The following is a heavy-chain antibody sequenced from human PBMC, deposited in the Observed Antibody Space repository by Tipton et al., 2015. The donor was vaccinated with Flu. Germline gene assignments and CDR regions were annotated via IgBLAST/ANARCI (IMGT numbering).Heavy chain of an antibody. V-gene: IGHV3-23*01. D-gene: IGHD2-2*01. CDR1: GFTLSNYA. Sequence: SLRLSCAASGFTLSNYAMSWVRQAPGKGLEWVSSISGSGAYTYYADSVKGRFTISRDNSKNTLYLQMNSLRAEDTAVYYCAKNAGYCNSISCYRPFDYWGQGILVTVSS. J-gene: IGHJ4*02. CDR3: AKNAGYCNSISCYRPFDY. CDR2: ISGSGAYT.